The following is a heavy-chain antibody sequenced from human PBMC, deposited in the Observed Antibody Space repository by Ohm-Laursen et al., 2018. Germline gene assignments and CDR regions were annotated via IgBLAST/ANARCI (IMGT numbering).Heavy chain of an antibody. D-gene: IGHD3-22*01. Sequence: SLRLSCAASGFTMRNYWMSWVRQAPGKGLEWVANIKPDASEEHYVDSVKGRFTISRDNANNSVYLQMNSLRAEDTAVYYCARVWGTMIVVDEIIFDYWGQGTLVTVSS. J-gene: IGHJ4*02. V-gene: IGHV3-7*01. CDR1: GFTMRNYW. CDR3: ARVWGTMIVVDEIIFDY. CDR2: IKPDASEE.